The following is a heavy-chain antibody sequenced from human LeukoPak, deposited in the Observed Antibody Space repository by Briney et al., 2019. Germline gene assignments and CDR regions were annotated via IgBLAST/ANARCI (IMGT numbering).Heavy chain of an antibody. V-gene: IGHV3-21*01. CDR1: GFTFSSYS. CDR2: ISSSSSYK. Sequence: KPGGSLRLSCAASGFTFSSYSMNWVRQAPGKGLEWVSSISSSSSYKYYADSVKGRFTISRDNAKNSLYLQMNSLRAEDTAVYYCARAGGPSHHYDFWSGYYTEFDYWGQGTLVTVSS. J-gene: IGHJ4*02. D-gene: IGHD3-3*01. CDR3: ARAGGPSHHYDFWSGYYTEFDY.